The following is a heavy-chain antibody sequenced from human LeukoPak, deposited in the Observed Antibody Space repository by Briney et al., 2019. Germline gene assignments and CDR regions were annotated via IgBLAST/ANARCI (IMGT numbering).Heavy chain of an antibody. J-gene: IGHJ4*02. CDR2: ISAYNGNT. Sequence: ASVNVSFTASGYTFTSYGISWVRQAPGQGLEWMGWISAYNGNTNYAQKLQGRVTMTTDTSTSTVYMELRSLRSDDTAVYYCARAPRVVVPAAMVAFFDYWGQGTLVTVSS. D-gene: IGHD2-2*01. CDR1: GYTFTSYG. V-gene: IGHV1-18*04. CDR3: ARAPRVVVPAAMVAFFDY.